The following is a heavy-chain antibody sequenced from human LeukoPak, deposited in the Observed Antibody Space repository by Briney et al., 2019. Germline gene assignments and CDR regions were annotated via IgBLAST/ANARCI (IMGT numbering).Heavy chain of an antibody. CDR3: ARDPRWLTPDCTSTSCYENYFDP. CDR1: GYSISSGYQ. V-gene: IGHV4-38-2*02. J-gene: IGHJ5*02. Sequence: SETLSLTCVVSGYSISSGYQWAWIRQSPGKGLEWIGSTYHSGNAHYNPSLKSRVTISVETSKNQFSLKMYSVTAADTAVYYCARDPRWLTPDCTSTSCYENYFDPWGQGTLVTVSS. CDR2: TYHSGNA. D-gene: IGHD2-2*01.